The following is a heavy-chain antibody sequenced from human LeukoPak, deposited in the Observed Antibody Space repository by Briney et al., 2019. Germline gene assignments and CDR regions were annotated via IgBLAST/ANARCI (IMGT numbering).Heavy chain of an antibody. Sequence: QPSQTLSLTCTVSGGSISSGSYYWSWIRQPAGKGLEWIGRIYTSGSTNYNPSLKSRVTISVDTSKNQFSLKLSSVTAADTALYYCARDRMVVTDNYWYFDLWGRGTLVTVSS. CDR1: GGSISSGSYY. CDR3: ARDRMVVTDNYWYFDL. D-gene: IGHD4/OR15-4a*01. V-gene: IGHV4-61*02. J-gene: IGHJ2*01. CDR2: IYTSGST.